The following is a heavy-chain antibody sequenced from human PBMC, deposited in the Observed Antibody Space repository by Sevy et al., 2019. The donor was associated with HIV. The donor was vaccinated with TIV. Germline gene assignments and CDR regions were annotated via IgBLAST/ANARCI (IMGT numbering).Heavy chain of an antibody. CDR2: IIPIFGTA. CDR1: GGTFSSYA. CDR3: ARESFVVVVAATRDYYYYGMDV. V-gene: IGHV1-69*13. J-gene: IGHJ6*02. Sequence: ASVKVSCKASGGTFSSYAISWVRQAPGQGLEWMGGIIPIFGTANYAQKFQGRVTITADESTSTAYMELSSLRSEDTAVYYCARESFVVVVAATRDYYYYGMDVLGQGTTVTVSS. D-gene: IGHD2-15*01.